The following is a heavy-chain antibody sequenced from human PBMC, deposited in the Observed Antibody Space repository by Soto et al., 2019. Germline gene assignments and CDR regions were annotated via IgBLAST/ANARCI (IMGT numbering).Heavy chain of an antibody. D-gene: IGHD2-15*01. Sequence: GASVKVSCKASGGTFSSYAISWVRQAPGQGLEWMGGIIPIFGTANYAQKFQGRVTITADKSTSTAYMELSSLRSEDTAVYYCARGWAVDRVCSGGSCTPNYNYYYYGIDVWDRGTTGTVSS. V-gene: IGHV1-69*06. J-gene: IGHJ6*02. CDR2: IIPIFGTA. CDR1: GGTFSSYA. CDR3: ARGWAVDRVCSGGSCTPNYNYYYYGIDV.